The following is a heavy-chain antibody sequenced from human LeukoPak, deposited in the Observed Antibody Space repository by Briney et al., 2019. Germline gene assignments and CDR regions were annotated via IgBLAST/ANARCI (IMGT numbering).Heavy chain of an antibody. J-gene: IGHJ6*02. D-gene: IGHD3-16*01. CDR1: GLTFSGYS. CDR2: ISSTSSHK. V-gene: IGHV3-21*05. CDR3: ARGGGLDV. Sequence: GGSLRLSCAGSGLTFSGYSMDWVRQAPGKGLEWVSYISSTSSHKYYADSVKGRFTISRDNAKNSLYLQMSNLRAEDTAVYFCARGGGLDVWGQGATVTVSS.